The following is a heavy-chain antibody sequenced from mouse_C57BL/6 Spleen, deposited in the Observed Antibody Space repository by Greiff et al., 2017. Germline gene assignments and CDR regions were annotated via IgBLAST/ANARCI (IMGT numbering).Heavy chain of an antibody. V-gene: IGHV1-66*01. Sequence: VQRVESGPELVKPGASVKISCKASGYSFTSYYIHWVKQRPGQGLEWIGGIYPGSGNTKYNEKFKGKATLTADTSSSTVYMQLSSLTSEDSAVYCGARLDFYRPFAYWGPGTLGTVAA. CDR1: GYSFTSYY. D-gene: IGHD2-1*01. CDR3: ARLDFYRPFAY. J-gene: IGHJ3*01. CDR2: IYPGSGNT.